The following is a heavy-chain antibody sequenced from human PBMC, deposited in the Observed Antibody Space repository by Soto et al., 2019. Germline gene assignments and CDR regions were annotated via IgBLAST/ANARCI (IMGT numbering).Heavy chain of an antibody. CDR1: GYTFTGYY. J-gene: IGHJ6*02. CDR2: INPNSGGA. Sequence: ASVKVSCKASGYTFTGYYMHWVRQAPGQGLEWMGWINPNSGGANYAQKFQGRVTMTSDTSISTAYMELSRLRSDDTAVYYCARDSVGYCSSTSGYSYHYYYYGMAVGGQGTT. CDR3: ARDSVGYCSSTSGYSYHYYYYGMAV. V-gene: IGHV1-2*02. D-gene: IGHD2-2*01.